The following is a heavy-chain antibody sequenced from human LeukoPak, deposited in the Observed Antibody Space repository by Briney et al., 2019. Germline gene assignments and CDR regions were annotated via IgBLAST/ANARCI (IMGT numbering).Heavy chain of an antibody. V-gene: IGHV1-2*06. D-gene: IGHD3-22*01. CDR1: GYTFTDYY. CDR3: ARGGNSAYSIGY. CDR2: INPNSGGT. J-gene: IGHJ4*02. Sequence: ASVKVSCKASGYTFTDYYMHWVRQAPGQGLAWTGRINPNSGGTSYAQKFQGGVTMTRDTSINPAFIELSRLRSDDTAVYYCARGGNSAYSIGYWGQGTLVTVSS.